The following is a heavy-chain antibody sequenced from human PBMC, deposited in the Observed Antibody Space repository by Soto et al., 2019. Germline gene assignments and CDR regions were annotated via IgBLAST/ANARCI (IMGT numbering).Heavy chain of an antibody. V-gene: IGHV4-34*01. CDR3: ARLDYYGP. Sequence: PSETLSLTCAVYGRSFSGYYWSWIRQPPGKGLEGIGEINHSGSTNYNPSLKSRVTISVDTSKNQFSLKLSSVTAADTAVYYCARLDYYGPWGQGTLVTVS. D-gene: IGHD3-22*01. CDR2: INHSGST. J-gene: IGHJ5*02. CDR1: GRSFSGYY.